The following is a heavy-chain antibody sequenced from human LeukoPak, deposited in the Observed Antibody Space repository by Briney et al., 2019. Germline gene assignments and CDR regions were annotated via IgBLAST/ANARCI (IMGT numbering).Heavy chain of an antibody. V-gene: IGHV3-21*01. Sequence: PGGSLRLSCAASEFTFSSYSMNWVRQAPGKGLEWVSSISSSSSYIYYADSVKGRFTISRDNAKNSLYLQMNSLRAEDTAVYYCAREKDSYGTYYFDYWGQGTLVTVSS. CDR2: ISSSSSYI. CDR1: EFTFSSYS. CDR3: AREKDSYGTYYFDY. J-gene: IGHJ4*02. D-gene: IGHD5-18*01.